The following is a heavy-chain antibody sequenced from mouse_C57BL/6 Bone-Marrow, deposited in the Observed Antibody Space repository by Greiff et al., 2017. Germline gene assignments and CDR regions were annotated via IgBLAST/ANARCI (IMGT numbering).Heavy chain of an antibody. Sequence: VQLQQSGAELVRPGASVKLSCKASGYTFTDYYINWVKQRPGQGLEWIARIYPGSGNTYYNEKFKGKATLTAEKSSSTAYMQLSSLTSEDSAVYFCALYYYGYAKDYWGQRNSGHVSS. V-gene: IGHV1-76*01. D-gene: IGHD1-1*01. CDR2: IYPGSGNT. J-gene: IGHJ4*01. CDR1: GYTFTDYY. CDR3: ALYYYGYAKDY.